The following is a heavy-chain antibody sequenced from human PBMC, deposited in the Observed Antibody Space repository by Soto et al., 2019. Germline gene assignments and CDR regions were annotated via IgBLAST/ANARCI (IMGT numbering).Heavy chain of an antibody. CDR2: IHPGDSDT. D-gene: IGHD1-1*01. V-gene: IGHV5-51*01. CDR1: GYFFSIQW. J-gene: IGHJ4*02. CDR3: ASPGQNRDRPLAF. Sequence: PGESLKISCNGSGYFFSIQWIAWVRLMPGKGLEWMGIIHPGDSDTRYSPSFQGQVTISVDGSINTAYLQSRSLEASDTAVYYCASPGQNRDRPLAFWGQGTLVTVSS.